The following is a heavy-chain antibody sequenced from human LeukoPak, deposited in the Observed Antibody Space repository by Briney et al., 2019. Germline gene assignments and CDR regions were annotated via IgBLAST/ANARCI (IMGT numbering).Heavy chain of an antibody. D-gene: IGHD1-14*01. V-gene: IGHV1-69*04. J-gene: IGHJ4*02. CDR1: GDTFSIYA. Sequence: ASVKVSCKASGDTFSIYAISWVRQAPGQGLEWMGRIIPILGIANYAQKFQGRVTITADKSTSTAYMELRSLRSDETAMYYWARVYQWNQLWAHYWDQGNLVTVSS. CDR2: IIPILGIA. CDR3: ARVYQWNQLWAHY.